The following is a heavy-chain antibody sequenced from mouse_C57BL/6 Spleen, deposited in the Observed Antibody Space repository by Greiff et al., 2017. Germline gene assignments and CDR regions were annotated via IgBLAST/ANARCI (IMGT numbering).Heavy chain of an antibody. D-gene: IGHD2-3*01. CDR2: IDPSDGYT. CDR1: GYTFTSYW. CDR3: ARCFYDCRAMDF. J-gene: IGHJ4*01. Sequence: QVQLQQPGAELVMPGASVKLSCKASGYTFTSYWMHWVKQRPGQGLEWIGEIDPSDGYTNYNEKFKGKSTLTVDKSSSTAYMQLSSLTSEDSAVYYCARCFYDCRAMDFWGQGTSVTVSS. V-gene: IGHV1-69*01.